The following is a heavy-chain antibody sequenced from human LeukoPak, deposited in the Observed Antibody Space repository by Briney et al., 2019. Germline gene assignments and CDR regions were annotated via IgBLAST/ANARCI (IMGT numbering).Heavy chain of an antibody. J-gene: IGHJ4*02. CDR3: ARRGVVIRVILVGFHKEAFYFDS. Sequence: GGSLRLSCAASGFTFSDYWMSWVRQSPGKGLEWVAGISDSGGSTNYADSVKGRFTISRDNPKNTLYLQMNSLRAEDTAVYFCARRGVVIRVILVGFHKEAFYFDSWGQGALVTVSS. CDR1: GFTFSDYW. D-gene: IGHD3-22*01. CDR2: ISDSGGST. V-gene: IGHV3-23*01.